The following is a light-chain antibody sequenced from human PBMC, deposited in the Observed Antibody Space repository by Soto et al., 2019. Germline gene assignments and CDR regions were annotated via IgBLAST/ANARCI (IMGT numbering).Light chain of an antibody. CDR2: SNS. Sequence: QSVLTQPPSVSGAPGQRVTISCTGSSSNIGAGYDVHWYQQLPGTAPQLLIYSNSKRPSGVPDRFSGSKSGTSASLAITGLQAEDDADYYCQSYDSSLSVVFGGGTKLTVL. V-gene: IGLV1-40*01. CDR1: SSNIGAGYD. CDR3: QSYDSSLSVV. J-gene: IGLJ2*01.